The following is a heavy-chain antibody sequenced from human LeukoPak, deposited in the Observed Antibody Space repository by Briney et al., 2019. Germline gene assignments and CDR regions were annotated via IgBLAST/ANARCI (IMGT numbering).Heavy chain of an antibody. D-gene: IGHD2-2*02. V-gene: IGHV4-34*01. CDR1: GGSFSGYY. CDR3: ARGYRRYCSSTSCYTVSRWFDP. Sequence: SETLSLTCAVYGGSFSGYYWSWIRQPPGKGLEWIGEINHCGSTNYNPSLKSRVTISVDTSKNQFSLKLSSVTAADTAVYYCARGYRRYCSSTSCYTVSRWFDPWGQGTLVTVSS. CDR2: INHCGST. J-gene: IGHJ5*02.